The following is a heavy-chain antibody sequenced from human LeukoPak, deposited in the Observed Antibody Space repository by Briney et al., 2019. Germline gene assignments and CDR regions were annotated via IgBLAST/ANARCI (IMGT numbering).Heavy chain of an antibody. D-gene: IGHD3-10*01. CDR1: GYTVTSYG. CDR2: ISANDGNT. CDR3: ARESHVTREDY. J-gene: IGHJ4*02. V-gene: IGHV1-18*01. Sequence: GASVKVSCKASGYTVTSYGISRVRQATGQWLEWMGWISANDGNTDYPQKLQGRVTMTTDTSTSTAYMELRSLRSDDTAVYYCARESHVTREDYWGQGTLVTVSS.